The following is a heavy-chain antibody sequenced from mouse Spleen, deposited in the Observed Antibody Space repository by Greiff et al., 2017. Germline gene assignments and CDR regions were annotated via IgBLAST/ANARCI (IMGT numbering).Heavy chain of an antibody. CDR1: GYTFTDYE. D-gene: IGHD2-3*01. Sequence: VQLQQSGAELVRPGASVTLSCKASGYTFTDYEMHWVKQTPVHGLEWIGAIDPETGGTAYNQKFKGKAILTADKSSSTAYMELRSLTSEDSAVYYCTRWGWLLPSMDYWGQGTSVTVSS. J-gene: IGHJ4*01. CDR2: IDPETGGT. V-gene: IGHV1-15*01. CDR3: TRWGWLLPSMDY.